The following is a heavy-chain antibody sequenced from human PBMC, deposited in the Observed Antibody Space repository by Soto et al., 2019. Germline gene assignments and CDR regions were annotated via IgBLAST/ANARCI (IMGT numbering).Heavy chain of an antibody. J-gene: IGHJ6*02. CDR2: IKQDGSEK. Sequence: GGSLRLSCAASGFTFSSYWMSWVRQAPGKGLEWAANIKQDGSEKYYVDSVKGRFTISRDNAKNSLYLQMNSLRAEDTAVYYCARDYRYYHDSSGYYMDYYYGMDVWGQGTTVTVSS. CDR1: GFTFSSYW. V-gene: IGHV3-7*03. CDR3: ARDYRYYHDSSGYYMDYYYGMDV. D-gene: IGHD3-22*01.